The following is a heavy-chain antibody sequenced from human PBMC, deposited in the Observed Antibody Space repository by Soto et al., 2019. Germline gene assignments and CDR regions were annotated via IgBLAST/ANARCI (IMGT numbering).Heavy chain of an antibody. CDR3: AKDLIVGTHYYYYGMDV. V-gene: IGHV3-30*18. Sequence: GGSLRLSCAASGFTFSSYGMHWVRQAPGKGLEWVAVISYDGSNKYYADSVKGRLTISRDNSKNTLYLQMNSLRAEDTAVYYCAKDLIVGTHYYYYGMDVWGQGTTVTVSS. CDR1: GFTFSSYG. J-gene: IGHJ6*02. D-gene: IGHD2-21*01. CDR2: ISYDGSNK.